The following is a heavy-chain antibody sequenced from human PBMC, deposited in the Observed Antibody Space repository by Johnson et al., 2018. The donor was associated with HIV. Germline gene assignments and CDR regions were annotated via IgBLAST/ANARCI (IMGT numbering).Heavy chain of an antibody. Sequence: QVQLVESGGGVVQPGRSLRLSCAASGFTFSSYGMHWVRQAPGKGLEWVAVISYDGSNKYYADSVKGRFTISRDNSKNTLFLQMHSLRAEDTAVYYCAKSIAAAGTNAFDIWGQGTMVTVSS. CDR2: ISYDGSNK. V-gene: IGHV3-30*18. D-gene: IGHD6-13*01. CDR1: GFTFSSYG. J-gene: IGHJ3*02. CDR3: AKSIAAAGTNAFDI.